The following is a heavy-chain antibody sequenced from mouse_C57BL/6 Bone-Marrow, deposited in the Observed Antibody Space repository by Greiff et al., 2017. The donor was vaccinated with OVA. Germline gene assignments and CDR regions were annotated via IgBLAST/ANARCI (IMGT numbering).Heavy chain of an antibody. CDR3: ARASYYDYDDGYAMDY. CDR2: IDPSDSYT. D-gene: IGHD2-4*01. V-gene: IGHV1-69*01. J-gene: IGHJ4*01. CDR1: GYTFTSYW. Sequence: QVQLQQPGAELVMPGASVKLSCKASGYTFTSYWMHWVKQRPGQGLEWIGEIDPSDSYTNYNQKFKGKTTLPVDKSSSTAYMQLSSLTSEDSAVYYCARASYYDYDDGYAMDYWGQGTSVTVSS.